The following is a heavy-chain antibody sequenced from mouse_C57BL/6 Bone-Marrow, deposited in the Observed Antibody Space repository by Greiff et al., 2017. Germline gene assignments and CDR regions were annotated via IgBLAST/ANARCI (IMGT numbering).Heavy chain of an antibody. CDR1: GYAFTNYW. J-gene: IGHJ4*01. CDR2: INPGNGGT. V-gene: IGHV1-54*01. Sequence: QVQLQQSGAELVKPGASVKVSCKASGYAFTNYWIEWVKQRPGQGLEWIGMINPGNGGTNYNEKFKGKATLTAEKSSSTAYMQLSSLTSEDSAVYFCAREGSYGSNYPALAYWCQGPSVSVSS. D-gene: IGHD2-1*01. CDR3: AREGSYGSNYPALAY.